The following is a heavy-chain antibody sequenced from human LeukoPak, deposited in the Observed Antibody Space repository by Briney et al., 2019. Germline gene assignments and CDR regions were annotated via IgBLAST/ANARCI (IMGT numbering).Heavy chain of an antibody. CDR1: GFTVSSNY. CDR2: IWYDGSNK. J-gene: IGHJ6*02. Sequence: GGSLRLSCAASGFTVSSNYMSWVRQAPGKGLEWVAVIWYDGSNKYYADSAKGRFTISRDNSKNTLYLQMNSLRAEDTAVYYCARDREQWLVLSYYGMDVWGQGTTVTVSS. V-gene: IGHV3-33*08. D-gene: IGHD6-19*01. CDR3: ARDREQWLVLSYYGMDV.